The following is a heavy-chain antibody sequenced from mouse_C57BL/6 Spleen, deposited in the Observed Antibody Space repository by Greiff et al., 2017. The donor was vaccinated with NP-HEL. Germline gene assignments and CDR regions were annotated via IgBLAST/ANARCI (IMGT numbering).Heavy chain of an antibody. Sequence: EVMLVESGGGLVKPGGSLKLSCAASGFTFSSYAMSWVHQTPEKRLEWVATISDGGSYTYCPDNVKGRFTISRDNAKNNLYLQMSHLKSEDTAMYYCARDYYSNYPYYFDYWGQGTTLTVSS. V-gene: IGHV5-4*01. CDR1: GFTFSSYA. D-gene: IGHD2-5*01. CDR3: ARDYYSNYPYYFDY. CDR2: ISDGGSYT. J-gene: IGHJ2*01.